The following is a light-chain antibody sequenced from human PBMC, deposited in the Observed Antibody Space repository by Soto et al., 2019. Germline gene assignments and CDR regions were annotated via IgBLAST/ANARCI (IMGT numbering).Light chain of an antibody. Sequence: EIVLAQAPGTPSLTSGERATLSCRTSQTVRNNFLAWYQQKPGQAPRVLIYGASNRATGVPDRFSGSGSGTDFTLTISRLEPEDFAVYFCQQYGNFPLTFGGGTKVDIK. J-gene: IGKJ4*01. CDR1: QTVRNNF. CDR3: QQYGNFPLT. V-gene: IGKV3-20*01. CDR2: GAS.